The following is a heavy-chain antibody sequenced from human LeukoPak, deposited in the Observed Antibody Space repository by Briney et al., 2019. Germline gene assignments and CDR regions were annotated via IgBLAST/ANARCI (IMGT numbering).Heavy chain of an antibody. CDR1: GGSISSSSYY. J-gene: IGHJ5*02. CDR3: ATSPGGVNNWFDP. V-gene: IGHV4-39*07. Sequence: SETLSLTCTVSGGSISSSSYYWGWIRQPPGKGLEWIGSIYYSGSTYYNPSLKSRVTISVDTSKNQFSLKLSSVTAADTAVHYCATSPGGVNNWFDPWGQGTLVTVCS. D-gene: IGHD2-8*01. CDR2: IYYSGST.